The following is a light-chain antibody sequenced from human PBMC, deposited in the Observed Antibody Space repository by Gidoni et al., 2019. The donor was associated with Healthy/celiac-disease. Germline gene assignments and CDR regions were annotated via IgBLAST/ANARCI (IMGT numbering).Light chain of an antibody. CDR2: QDS. Sequence: SYELTQPPSVSVSPGQTASITCSGDKLGDNYACWYQQKPGHSPVLVIYQDSKRPSGIPERFSGSNSGNTATLTISGTQAMDEADYYCQAWDSSTGVFGTGTKVTVL. V-gene: IGLV3-1*01. CDR1: KLGDNY. J-gene: IGLJ1*01. CDR3: QAWDSSTGV.